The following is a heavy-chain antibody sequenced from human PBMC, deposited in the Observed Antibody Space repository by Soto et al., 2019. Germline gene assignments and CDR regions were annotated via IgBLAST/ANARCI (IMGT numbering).Heavy chain of an antibody. CDR3: ARDLLVGAKDY. D-gene: IGHD1-26*01. CDR2: IYYSGST. V-gene: IGHV4-59*01. J-gene: IGHJ4*02. Sequence: TAETLSLTSTVSGGSISSYDWSWIRQPPGKGLEWIGYIYYSGSTNYNPSLKSRVTISVDTSKNQFSLKLSSVTAADTAVYYCARDLLVGAKDYWGQGTLVTVSS. CDR1: GGSISSYD.